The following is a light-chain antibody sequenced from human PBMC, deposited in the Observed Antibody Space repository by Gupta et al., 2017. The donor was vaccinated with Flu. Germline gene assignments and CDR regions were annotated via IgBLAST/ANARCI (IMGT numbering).Light chain of an antibody. Sequence: VTISCTGTSRDVGAYNRVYWYQQPPGTAPKRMSYEVSVRASGVPDRFSGSKSGNTASLTISGLQAEDEADYYCTSYAGSGNWISFGGGTKLTVL. V-gene: IGLV2-18*02. J-gene: IGLJ2*01. CDR2: EVS. CDR3: TSYAGSGNWIS. CDR1: SRDVGAYNR.